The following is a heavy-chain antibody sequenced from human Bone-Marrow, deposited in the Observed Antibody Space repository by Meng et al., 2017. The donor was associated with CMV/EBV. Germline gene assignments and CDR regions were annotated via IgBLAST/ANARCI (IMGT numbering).Heavy chain of an antibody. V-gene: IGHV1-18*01. Sequence: ASVKVSCKASGYTFTGYGISWVRQAPGQGLEWMGWISAYNGNTNYAQKLQGRVTITTDTSTSTAYMDLRSLRSDDTAVYYCATGPTHENFDFWGQGTLVTVSS. CDR3: ATGPTHENFDF. CDR1: GYTFTGYG. J-gene: IGHJ4*02. CDR2: ISAYNGNT. D-gene: IGHD2/OR15-2a*01.